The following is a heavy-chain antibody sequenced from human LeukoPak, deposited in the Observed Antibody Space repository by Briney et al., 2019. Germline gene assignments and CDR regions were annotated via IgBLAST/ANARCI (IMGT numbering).Heavy chain of an antibody. CDR2: INHSGST. CDR1: GGSFSGYY. D-gene: IGHD3-3*01. CDR3: ARGPLFLDYDFWSGYYLN. Sequence: PSETLSLTCAVYGGSFSGYYWSWIRQPPGKGLEWIGEINHSGSTNYNPSLKSRVTISVDTSKNQFSLKLSSVTAADTAVYYCARGPLFLDYDFWSGYYLNWGQGTLVTVSS. V-gene: IGHV4-34*01. J-gene: IGHJ4*02.